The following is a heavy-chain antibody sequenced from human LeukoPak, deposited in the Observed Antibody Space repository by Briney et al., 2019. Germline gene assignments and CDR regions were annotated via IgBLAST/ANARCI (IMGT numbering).Heavy chain of an antibody. CDR1: GFTFSSYG. Sequence: GGSLRLSCAASGFTFSSYGMHWVRQAPGKGLEWVAFIRYDGSNKYYADSVKGRFTISRDNSKSTLYLQMNSLRAEDTAVYYCAKVPLGYCSGGSCSSFPYNWFDPWGQGTLVTVSS. V-gene: IGHV3-30*02. J-gene: IGHJ5*02. D-gene: IGHD2-15*01. CDR2: IRYDGSNK. CDR3: AKVPLGYCSGGSCSSFPYNWFDP.